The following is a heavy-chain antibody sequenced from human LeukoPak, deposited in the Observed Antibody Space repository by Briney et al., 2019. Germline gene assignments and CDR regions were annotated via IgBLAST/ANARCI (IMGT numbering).Heavy chain of an antibody. CDR3: ARVRGAFDI. V-gene: IGHV3-74*01. J-gene: IGHJ3*02. CDR1: GFTFSSYW. Sequence: GGSLRLSCVASGFTFSSYWMEWVRQAPGKGLVWVSHINNDGSSTTCADSVKGRFTISRDNAKNTLYLQMNSLRAEDTAVYYCARVRGAFDIWGQGTMVTVSS. CDR2: INNDGSST.